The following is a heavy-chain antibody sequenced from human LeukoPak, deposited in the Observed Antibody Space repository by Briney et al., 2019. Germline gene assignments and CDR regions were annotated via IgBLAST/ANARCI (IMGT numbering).Heavy chain of an antibody. D-gene: IGHD3-10*01. CDR1: GYTFTLYY. V-gene: IGHV1-2*02. J-gene: IGHJ4*02. CDR3: ATAGMVRGVIKSPDY. CDR2: INPNSGGT. Sequence: ASVKVSCKASGYTFTLYYMHWVRQAPGQGLEWMGWINPNSGGTDYAQKFQGRVTMARDTSISTAYMELSRLRSDDTAVYYCATAGMVRGVIKSPDYWGQGTLVTVSS.